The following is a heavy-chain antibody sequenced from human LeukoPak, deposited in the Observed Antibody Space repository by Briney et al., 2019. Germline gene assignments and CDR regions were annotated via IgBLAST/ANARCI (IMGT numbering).Heavy chain of an antibody. J-gene: IGHJ4*02. CDR2: INHSGST. D-gene: IGHD6-19*01. CDR3: ARVGIAVPFDY. V-gene: IGHV4-34*01. CDR1: GGSFSGYY. Sequence: SETLSLTCAVYGGSFSGYYWSWIRQPPGKGLEWIGEINHSGSTNYNPSLKSRVTISVDTSKNQFSLKLSSVTAADTAVYYCARVGIAVPFDYWGQGTLATVSS.